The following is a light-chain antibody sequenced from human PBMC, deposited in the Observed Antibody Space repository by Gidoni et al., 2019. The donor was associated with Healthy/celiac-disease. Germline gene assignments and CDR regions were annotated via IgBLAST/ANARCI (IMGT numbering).Light chain of an antibody. CDR1: KWGDKY. Sequence: SYELTQPPSGSVSPGQTASITCAGDKWGDKYACWYQQKPGQSPVLVIYHASKRPSGIPERFSGSHSGNTATLTISGTQAMDEADYYCQAWDSSTVVFGGGTTLTVL. V-gene: IGLV3-1*01. CDR3: QAWDSSTVV. CDR2: HAS. J-gene: IGLJ2*01.